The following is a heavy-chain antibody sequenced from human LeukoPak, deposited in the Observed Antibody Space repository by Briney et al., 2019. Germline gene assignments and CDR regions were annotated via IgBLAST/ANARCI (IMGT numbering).Heavy chain of an antibody. CDR1: GGTFSSYA. CDR3: ARDRSGWYPDFDY. CDR2: IIPIFGTA. D-gene: IGHD6-19*01. Sequence: SVKVSCKASGGTFSSYAISWVRQAPGQGLEWMGGIIPIFGTANYAQKLQGRVTMTTDTSTSTAYMELRSLRSDDTAVYYCARDRSGWYPDFDYWGQGTLVTVSS. J-gene: IGHJ4*02. V-gene: IGHV1-69*05.